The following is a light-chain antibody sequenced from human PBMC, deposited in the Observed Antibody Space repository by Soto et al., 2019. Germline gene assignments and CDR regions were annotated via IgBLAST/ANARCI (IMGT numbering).Light chain of an antibody. CDR3: QQYNNWPYT. V-gene: IGKV3-15*01. CDR2: GAS. J-gene: IGKJ2*01. CDR1: QSFSSN. Sequence: EIVMTQSPATLSVSPGERATLSCRVSQSFSSNLAWYQQKPGQAPRLLIYGASTRATGIPARFSGSRSGTEFTLTISSLQSEDFAVYYCQQYNNWPYTFGPGTKLEIK.